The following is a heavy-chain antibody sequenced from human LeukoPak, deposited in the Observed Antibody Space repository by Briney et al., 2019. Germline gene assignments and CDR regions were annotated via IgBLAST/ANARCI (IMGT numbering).Heavy chain of an antibody. Sequence: QPGGSLRLSCAASGFTVSSNYMSWVRQSPGKGLEWVSLIYTGGNTYYADSVKGRFTLSRDNSKNTLYLQMNSLRAEDTAVYYCAKDLLETSGTFSKGLDSWGQGTLVTVSS. D-gene: IGHD3-10*01. J-gene: IGHJ4*02. CDR3: AKDLLETSGTFSKGLDS. CDR1: GFTVSSNY. V-gene: IGHV3-66*01. CDR2: IYTGGNT.